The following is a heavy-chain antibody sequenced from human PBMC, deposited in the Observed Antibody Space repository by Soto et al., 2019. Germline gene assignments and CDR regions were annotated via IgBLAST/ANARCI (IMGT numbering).Heavy chain of an antibody. CDR2: ISSSGSTM. D-gene: IGHD3-3*01. V-gene: IGHV3-11*01. CDR1: GFNFSDNY. Sequence: KPGGSLRLSCAASGFNFSDNYISWIRQAPGKGLEWITYISSSGSTMKYADSVKGRFTIFRDNANSLVYLQMKSLRAEDTAVYYCARDFFDFWGGSLYYFHSWGQGTLVTVSS. J-gene: IGHJ4*02. CDR3: ARDFFDFWGGSLYYFHS.